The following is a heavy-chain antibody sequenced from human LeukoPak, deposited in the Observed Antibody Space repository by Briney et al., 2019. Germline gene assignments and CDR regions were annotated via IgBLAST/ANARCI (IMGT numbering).Heavy chain of an antibody. D-gene: IGHD2-2*01. V-gene: IGHV1-69*13. CDR3: ARLQFRVGSCSSSSCRAFDY. Sequence: SVKVSCKASGGTFSSYAISWVRQAPGQGLEWMGGIIPIFGTANYAQKFQGRVTITADESTSTAYMELSSLRSEDTAVYYCARLQFRVGSCSSSSCRAFDYWGQGTLITVSS. CDR2: IIPIFGTA. J-gene: IGHJ4*02. CDR1: GGTFSSYA.